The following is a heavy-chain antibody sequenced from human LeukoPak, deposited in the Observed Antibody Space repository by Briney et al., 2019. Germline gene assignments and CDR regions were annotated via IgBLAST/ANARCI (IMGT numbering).Heavy chain of an antibody. CDR2: ISAYNGNT. J-gene: IGHJ6*02. CDR1: GYTFTSYG. D-gene: IGHD3-9*01. CDR3: ARDPAILRYFDWLSSYYYGMDV. V-gene: IGHV1-18*01. Sequence: VASVKVSCKASGYTFTSYGISWVRQAPGQGLEWMGWISAYNGNTNYAQKLQGRVTMTTDKSTSPAYMELRSLRSDDTAVYYCARDPAILRYFDWLSSYYYGMDVWGQGTTVTVSS.